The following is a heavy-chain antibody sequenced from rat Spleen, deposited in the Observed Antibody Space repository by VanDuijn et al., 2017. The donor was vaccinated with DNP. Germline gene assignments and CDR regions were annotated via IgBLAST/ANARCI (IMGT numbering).Heavy chain of an antibody. J-gene: IGHJ2*01. D-gene: IGHD1-1*01. CDR1: GFSLTSYH. CDR2: IWTGGNT. Sequence: QVQLKESGPGLVRPSQTLSLTCTVSGFSLTSYHMHWVRQPPGKGLEWMGVIWTGGNTAYNSLLKSRLSISRDISNSKVFLKMNRQQTEYTAIYYCTSYYSGDFHYWGQGVMVTVSS. CDR3: TSYYSGDFHY. V-gene: IGHV2-32*01.